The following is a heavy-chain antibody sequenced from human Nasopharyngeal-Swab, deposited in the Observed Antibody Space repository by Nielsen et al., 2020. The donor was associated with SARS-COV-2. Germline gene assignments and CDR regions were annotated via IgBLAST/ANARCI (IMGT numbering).Heavy chain of an antibody. CDR2: ISGSGDRT. V-gene: IGHV3-23*01. Sequence: VRQAPGKGLEWVSAISGSGDRTYYSDSVKGRFTISRHNSKNTLYLQMNSLRVEDTAVYYCARALDPRRYNWFDPWGQGTLVTVSS. CDR3: ARALDPRRYNWFDP. D-gene: IGHD6-6*01. J-gene: IGHJ5*02.